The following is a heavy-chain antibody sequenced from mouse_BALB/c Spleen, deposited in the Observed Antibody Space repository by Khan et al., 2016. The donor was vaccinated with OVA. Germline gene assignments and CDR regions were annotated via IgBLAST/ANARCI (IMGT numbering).Heavy chain of an antibody. D-gene: IGHD2-3*01. J-gene: IGHJ4*01. CDR1: GYPFTSYY. CDR2: ISCYNGAT. CDR3: ARDGYYYAMDY. Sequence: LVKTGASVKISCKASGYPFTSYYIHWVKQSHGKSLEWIGFISCYNGATNYNQKFKGKATITVDTSSRTAYMQFNSLTSEDSAVYYGARDGYYYAMDYWGQGTSVTVSS. V-gene: IGHV1S34*01.